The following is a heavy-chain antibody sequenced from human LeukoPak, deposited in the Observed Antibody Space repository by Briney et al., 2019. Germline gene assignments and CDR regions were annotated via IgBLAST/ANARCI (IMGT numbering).Heavy chain of an antibody. CDR2: MNPNSGNT. CDR3: ARDQSRYYYDSSGYCDY. D-gene: IGHD3-22*01. V-gene: IGHV1-8*01. Sequence: ASVKVSCKASGYTFTSYDINWVRQATGQGLEWMGWMNPNSGNTGYAQKLQGRVTMTTDTSTSTAYMDLRSLRSDDTAVYYCARDQSRYYYDSSGYCDYWGQGTLVTVSS. J-gene: IGHJ4*02. CDR1: GYTFTSYD.